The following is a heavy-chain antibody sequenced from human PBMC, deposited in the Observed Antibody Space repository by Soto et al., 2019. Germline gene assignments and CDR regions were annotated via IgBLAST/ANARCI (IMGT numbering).Heavy chain of an antibody. CDR3: ATDRYQLLSGYGMDV. J-gene: IGHJ6*02. CDR2: FDPEDGET. V-gene: IGHV1-24*01. CDR1: GYTLTELS. Sequence: APVKVSCQGFGYTLTELSMHSVRQAPGKGLEWMGGFDPEDGETIYAQKFQGRVTMTEDTSTDTAYMELSSLRSEDTAVYYCATDRYQLLSGYGMDVWGQGTTVTVSS. D-gene: IGHD2-2*01.